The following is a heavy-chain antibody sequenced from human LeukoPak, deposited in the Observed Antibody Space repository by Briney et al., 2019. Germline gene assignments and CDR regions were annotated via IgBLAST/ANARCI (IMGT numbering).Heavy chain of an antibody. Sequence: PGGSLRLSCAASGFTLSTYWVYWVRQAPGKGLVWVSRIKGDGSITTYADSVKGRFTISRGNARNTVFLQMNSLRGEDTAVYYCARVGVSWGGFDIWGQGTMVTVSS. D-gene: IGHD3-3*01. CDR3: ARVGVSWGGFDI. CDR1: GFTLSTYW. V-gene: IGHV3-74*01. J-gene: IGHJ3*02. CDR2: IKGDGSIT.